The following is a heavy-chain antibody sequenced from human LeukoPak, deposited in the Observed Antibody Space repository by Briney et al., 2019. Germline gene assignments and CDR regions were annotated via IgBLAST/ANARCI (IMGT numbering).Heavy chain of an antibody. Sequence: ASVKVSCKASGYTFTSYLIHWVRQAPGQGLEWMGVINPSGGTTAYAQNFQGRLTMTRDTSTSTVYMDLSSLRSDDTAIYYCARELNVHGYGGNSFFDYWGQGTLVTVSS. D-gene: IGHD4-23*01. CDR1: GYTFTSYL. V-gene: IGHV1-46*01. J-gene: IGHJ4*02. CDR3: ARELNVHGYGGNSFFDY. CDR2: INPSGGTT.